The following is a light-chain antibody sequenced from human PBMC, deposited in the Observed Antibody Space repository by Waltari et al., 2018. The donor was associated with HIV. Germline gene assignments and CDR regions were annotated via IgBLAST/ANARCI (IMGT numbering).Light chain of an antibody. V-gene: IGKV1-5*03. Sequence: DIQMTQSPSTLSASVGDRVTITCRATQSVRTSLAWYQQKHGRSPKLLLYKASTLETEVPSRFSGSGSGTEFNLTISGLLSVDFATYYCLQYEGDTRTFGRGTTV. CDR1: QSVRTS. J-gene: IGKJ1*01. CDR2: KAS. CDR3: LQYEGDTRT.